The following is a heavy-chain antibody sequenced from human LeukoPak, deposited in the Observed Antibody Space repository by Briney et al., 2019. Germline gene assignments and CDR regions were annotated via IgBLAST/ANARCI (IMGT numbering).Heavy chain of an antibody. J-gene: IGHJ4*02. CDR3: ARGSGIAAAGVDY. CDR1: GDSISSGGYY. Sequence: PSETLSLTCTVSGDSISSGGYYWSWIRQHPGKGLEWIGNIYYSGSTYYNPSLKSRVIISVDTSKNQFSLKLSSVTAADTAVYYCARGSGIAAAGVDYWGQGTLVTVSS. V-gene: IGHV4-31*03. CDR2: IYYSGST. D-gene: IGHD6-13*01.